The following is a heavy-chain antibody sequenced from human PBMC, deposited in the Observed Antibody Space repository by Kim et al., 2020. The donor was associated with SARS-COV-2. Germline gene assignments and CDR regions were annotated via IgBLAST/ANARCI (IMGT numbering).Heavy chain of an antibody. Sequence: GGSLRLSCAASGFTFSSYAMHWVRQAPGKGLEWVAVISYDGSNKYYADSVKGRFTISRDNSKNTLYLQMNSLRAEDTAVYYCARDLYYGSGSYYWGFDYWGQGALVTVSS. D-gene: IGHD3-10*01. CDR3: ARDLYYGSGSYYWGFDY. CDR2: ISYDGSNK. CDR1: GFTFSSYA. V-gene: IGHV3-30*04. J-gene: IGHJ4*02.